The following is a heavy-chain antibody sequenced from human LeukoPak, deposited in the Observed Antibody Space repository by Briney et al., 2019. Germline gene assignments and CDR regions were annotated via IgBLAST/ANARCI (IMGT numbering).Heavy chain of an antibody. J-gene: IGHJ6*02. CDR2: VHNNGDT. D-gene: IGHD3-22*01. V-gene: IGHV4-59*08. Sequence: SETLSLTCTVSGASISGYYWSWIRQAPGGGLEWIAYVHNNGDTNCNPSLRSRVSTSVDTSKNQFSLKMSSVTAADTAVYYCARVSWYYYDSSGRNYYYYSMDVWGQGTTVTVSS. CDR1: GASISGYY. CDR3: ARVSWYYYDSSGRNYYYYSMDV.